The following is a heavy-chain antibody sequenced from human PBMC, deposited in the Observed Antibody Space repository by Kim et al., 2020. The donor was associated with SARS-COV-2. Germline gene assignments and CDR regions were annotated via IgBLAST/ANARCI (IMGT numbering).Heavy chain of an antibody. CDR2: IKSKTDGGTT. J-gene: IGHJ4*02. D-gene: IGHD3-16*02. CDR1: GFTFSNAW. Sequence: GGSLRLSCAASGFTFSNAWMSWVRQAPGKGLEWVGRIKSKTDGGTTDYAAPVKGRFTISRDDSKNTLYLQMNSLKTEDTAVYYCTTEAPRITFGGVIVFWGQGTLVTVSS. V-gene: IGHV3-15*01. CDR3: TTEAPRITFGGVIVF.